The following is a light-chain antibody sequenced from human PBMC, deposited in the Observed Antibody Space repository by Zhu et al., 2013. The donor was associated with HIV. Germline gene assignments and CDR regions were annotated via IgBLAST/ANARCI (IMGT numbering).Light chain of an antibody. CDR2: DDS. Sequence: SYVLTQPPSVSVAPGKTARITCGGNNIGSKSVHWYQQKPGQAPVLVIFDDSDRPSGIPERFSASTSRNTATLTISRIEAGDEADYYCHVWDSSASQHVFGSGTKVTVL. V-gene: IGLV3-21*01. CDR3: HVWDSSASQHV. J-gene: IGLJ1*01. CDR1: NIGSKS.